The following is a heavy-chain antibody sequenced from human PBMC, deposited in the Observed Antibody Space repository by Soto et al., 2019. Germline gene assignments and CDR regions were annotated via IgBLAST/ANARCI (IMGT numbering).Heavy chain of an antibody. CDR1: GFTFSDYY. V-gene: IGHV3-11*01. CDR3: ARGEDCCSTSCYAWGWFDP. Sequence: QVQLVESGGGLVKPGGSLRLSCAASGFTFSDYYMSWIRQAPGKGLEWVSYISSSGSTIYYADSVKGRFTISRDNAKNSLYLQMNRLRAEDTAVYYCARGEDCCSTSCYAWGWFDPWGQGTLVTVSS. J-gene: IGHJ5*02. D-gene: IGHD2-2*01. CDR2: ISSSGSTI.